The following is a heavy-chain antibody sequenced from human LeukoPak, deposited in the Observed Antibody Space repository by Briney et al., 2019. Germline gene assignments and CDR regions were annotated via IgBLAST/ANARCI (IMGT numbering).Heavy chain of an antibody. V-gene: IGHV3-23*01. CDR3: ARALGYYYDSSGSPADY. CDR2: INGSGGST. D-gene: IGHD3-22*01. CDR1: GFTFSSYA. Sequence: GGSLRLSCAASGFTFSSYAMSWVRQAPGKGLEWVSAINGSGGSTYYADSVKGRFTISRDNAKNSLYLQMNSLRAEDTAVYYCARALGYYYDSSGSPADYWGQGTLVTVSS. J-gene: IGHJ4*02.